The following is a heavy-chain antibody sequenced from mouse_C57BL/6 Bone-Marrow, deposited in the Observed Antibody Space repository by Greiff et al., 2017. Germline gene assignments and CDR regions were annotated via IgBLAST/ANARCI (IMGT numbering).Heavy chain of an antibody. Sequence: QVQLQQSGAELARPGASVKLSCKASGYTFTSYGISWVKQRTGQGLEWIGEIYPRSGNIYYNEKFKGKATLTADKSSSTAYMELRSLTSEDAAVYFCARRGYYYGEDYWGQGTTLTGSS. CDR3: ARRGYYYGEDY. CDR2: IYPRSGNI. V-gene: IGHV1-81*01. J-gene: IGHJ2*01. CDR1: GYTFTSYG. D-gene: IGHD1-1*01.